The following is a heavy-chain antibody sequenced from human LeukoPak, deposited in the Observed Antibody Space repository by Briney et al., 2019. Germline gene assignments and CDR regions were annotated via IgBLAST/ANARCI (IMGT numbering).Heavy chain of an antibody. V-gene: IGHV3-23*01. J-gene: IGHJ4*02. D-gene: IGHD5-12*01. CDR3: AKDNDPRAYSAYDSYDY. CDR1: GFTFTTFA. CDR2: ISNTGDST. Sequence: GGSLRLSCAASGFTFTTFAMIWLRQAPGKGLEGFSAISNTGDSTYHADSVKGRFTISRDNSKNTLFLQMNSLRAEDTAVYYCAKDNDPRAYSAYDSYDYWGQGTLVTVSS.